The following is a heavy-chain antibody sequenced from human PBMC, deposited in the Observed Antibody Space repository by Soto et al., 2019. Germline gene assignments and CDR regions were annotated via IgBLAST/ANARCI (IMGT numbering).Heavy chain of an antibody. J-gene: IGHJ6*01. D-gene: IGHD6-6*01. Sequence: GGSLRLSCAASGFTFSSYGMHWVRQAPGKGLEWVAVISYDGSNKYYADSVKGRFTISRDNSKNTLYLQMNSLRAEDTAVYYCAKGSVAATGVPPYYYGMDVWGQGTTVTVSS. CDR1: GFTFSSYG. CDR3: AKGSVAATGVPPYYYGMDV. V-gene: IGHV3-30*18. CDR2: ISYDGSNK.